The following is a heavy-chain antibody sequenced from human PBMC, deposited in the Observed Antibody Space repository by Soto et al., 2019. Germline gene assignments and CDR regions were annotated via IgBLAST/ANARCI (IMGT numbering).Heavy chain of an antibody. Sequence: QVRLVESGGGVVQPGRSVMLSCTVSGFPFSSYGFHWVRQAPGKGLEWVALISYDGVNEYYSDSVKGRFTISRDNSKNKLYLQMSSLRREDTAVYYCAKLVDRLGGLTVVAYWGRGTLVTVSS. CDR3: AKLVDRLGGLTVVAY. D-gene: IGHD3-10*01. CDR2: ISYDGVNE. J-gene: IGHJ4*02. V-gene: IGHV3-30*18. CDR1: GFPFSSYG.